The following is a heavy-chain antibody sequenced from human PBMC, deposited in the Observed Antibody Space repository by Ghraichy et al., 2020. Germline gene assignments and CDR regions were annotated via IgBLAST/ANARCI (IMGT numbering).Heavy chain of an antibody. V-gene: IGHV1-69*13. CDR2: IIPIFGTA. J-gene: IGHJ6*03. Sequence: SVKVSCKASGGTFSSYAISWVRQAPGQGLEWMGGIIPIFGTANYAQKFQGRVTITADESTSTAYMELSSLRSEDTAVYYCARERSYYDILTGYYPVYYYYYYMDVWGKGTTVTVSS. CDR3: ARERSYYDILTGYYPVYYYYYYMDV. CDR1: GGTFSSYA. D-gene: IGHD3-9*01.